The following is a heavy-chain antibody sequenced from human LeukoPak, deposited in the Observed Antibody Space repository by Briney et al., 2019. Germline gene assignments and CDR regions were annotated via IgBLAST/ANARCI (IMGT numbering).Heavy chain of an antibody. Sequence: ASVKVSCKASGYTFTSYGISWVRQAPGQGLEWMGWISAYNGNTNYAQKLQGRVTMTTDTSTSTAYMELRSLRSDDTAVYYCARDLSPTTVYYMDVWGKGTTVTVSS. D-gene: IGHD4-11*01. CDR3: ARDLSPTTVYYMDV. V-gene: IGHV1-18*01. CDR1: GYTFTSYG. CDR2: ISAYNGNT. J-gene: IGHJ6*03.